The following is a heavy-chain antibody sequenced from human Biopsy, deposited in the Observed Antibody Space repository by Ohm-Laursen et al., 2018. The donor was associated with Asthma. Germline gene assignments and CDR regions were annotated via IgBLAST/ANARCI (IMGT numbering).Heavy chain of an antibody. J-gene: IGHJ6*02. CDR3: ARPDPGTTPGMDV. V-gene: IGHV3-48*02. CDR2: ISSSSGTI. Sequence: SLRLSCAASGFTFSNYPMNWVRQAPGKGLEWVSYISSSSGTIYYADSVKGRFTISRDNAKNSLYLQMNSLRDEDTAVYYCARPDPGTTPGMDVWGQGTTVTVSS. CDR1: GFTFSNYP. D-gene: IGHD1-7*01.